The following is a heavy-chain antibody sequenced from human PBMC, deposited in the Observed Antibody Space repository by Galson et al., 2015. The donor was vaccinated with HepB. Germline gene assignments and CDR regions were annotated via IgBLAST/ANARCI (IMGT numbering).Heavy chain of an antibody. CDR2: ISTSGSYT. CDR1: GFTFSDYY. D-gene: IGHD2-2*01. CDR3: ARDLGSISCYGCGVPYAMDV. Sequence: SLRLSCAASGFTFSDYYMTWIRQAPGKGLEWVSYISTSGSYTNYADSVKGRFTISRDNAKNSLFLQMNSLRAEDSAVYYCARDLGSISCYGCGVPYAMDVWGQGTTVTVSS. J-gene: IGHJ6*02. V-gene: IGHV3-11*06.